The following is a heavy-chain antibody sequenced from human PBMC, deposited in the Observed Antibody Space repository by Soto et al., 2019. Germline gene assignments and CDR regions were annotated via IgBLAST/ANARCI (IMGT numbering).Heavy chain of an antibody. CDR1: GFPVSPYY. V-gene: IGHV3-53*02. J-gene: IGHJ4*02. CDR2: TYSVGST. CDR3: AQWRSWGDCDY. D-gene: IGHD1-26*01. Sequence: EVQLVETGGGLIQPGGSLRLSCATSGFPVSPYYMTWVRQAPGKGLEWVSVTYSVGSTYYADSVKGRFTISRDVSENRLYLEMDSLRAEDTAVYYCAQWRSWGDCDYWGQGTLGTVAS.